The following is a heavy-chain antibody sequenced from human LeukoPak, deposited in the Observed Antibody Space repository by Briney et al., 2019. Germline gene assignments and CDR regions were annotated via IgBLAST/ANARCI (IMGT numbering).Heavy chain of an antibody. D-gene: IGHD3-10*01. CDR2: INPNSGGT. Sequence: GASVKVSCKASGYTFTGYYMHWVRQARGQGLEWMGWINPNSGGTNYAQKFQGRVTMTRDTSISTAYMELSRLRSDDTAVYYCARERERITMVRGPGDWFDPWGQGTLVTVSS. CDR3: ARERERITMVRGPGDWFDP. J-gene: IGHJ5*02. V-gene: IGHV1-2*02. CDR1: GYTFTGYY.